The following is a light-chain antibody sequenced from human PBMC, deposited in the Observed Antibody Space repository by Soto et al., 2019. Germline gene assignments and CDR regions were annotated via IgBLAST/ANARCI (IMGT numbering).Light chain of an antibody. Sequence: EIVMTQSPATLSVSPGERATLFCRASQSVSSNLVWYQQKPGQAPRLLIYGASTRATGIPARFSGSGSGTEFILTISSVESEDFAIYYCQQHNDWPTFVQGTRLEI. V-gene: IGKV3-15*01. CDR1: QSVSSN. J-gene: IGKJ5*01. CDR3: QQHNDWPT. CDR2: GAS.